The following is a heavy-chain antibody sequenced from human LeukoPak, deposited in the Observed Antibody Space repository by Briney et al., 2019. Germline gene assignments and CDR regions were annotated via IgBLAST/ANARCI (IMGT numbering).Heavy chain of an antibody. Sequence: GGSLRLSCAASGFTFGGHEMNWVRQAPGKGLEWLSYISTTGSTIYYADSVKGRFTISRDNAKNSLYLQMNSLRVEDTVVYYCARADPYGDSTPDFWGQGTPVTVSS. CDR3: ARADPYGDSTPDF. D-gene: IGHD4-17*01. V-gene: IGHV3-48*03. J-gene: IGHJ4*02. CDR1: GFTFGGHE. CDR2: ISTTGSTI.